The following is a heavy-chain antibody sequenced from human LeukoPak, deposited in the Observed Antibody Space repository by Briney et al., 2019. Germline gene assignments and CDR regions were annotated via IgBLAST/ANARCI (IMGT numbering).Heavy chain of an antibody. V-gene: IGHV4-34*01. CDR2: INHSGST. Sequence: SETLSLTCAVYAGSFSGYYWSWVRQPPEKGLEWIGEINHSGSTNYNPSLKSRVTISVDTSKNQFSLKLSSVTAADTAVYYCARTPTNAYSSSWSFDYWGQETLVTVSS. CDR1: AGSFSGYY. D-gene: IGHD6-13*01. CDR3: ARTPTNAYSSSWSFDY. J-gene: IGHJ4*02.